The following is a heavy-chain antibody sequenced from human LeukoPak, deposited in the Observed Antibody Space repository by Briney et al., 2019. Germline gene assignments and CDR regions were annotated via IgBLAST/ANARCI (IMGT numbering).Heavy chain of an antibody. Sequence: SVEVSCKASGGTFSSCAISWVRQAPGQGLEWMGGIIPIFGTANYAQKFQGRVTITADKSTSTAYMELSSLRSEDTAVYYCARLYDYVWGSYLPDYWGQGTLVTVSS. CDR3: ARLYDYVWGSYLPDY. CDR2: IIPIFGTA. J-gene: IGHJ4*02. V-gene: IGHV1-69*06. D-gene: IGHD3-16*02. CDR1: GGTFSSCA.